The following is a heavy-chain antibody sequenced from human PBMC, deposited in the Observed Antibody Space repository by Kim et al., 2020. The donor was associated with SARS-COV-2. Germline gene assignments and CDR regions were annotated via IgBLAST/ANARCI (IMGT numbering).Heavy chain of an antibody. CDR1: GGSISSSNW. V-gene: IGHV4-4*02. Sequence: SETLSLTCAVSGGSISSSNWWSWVRQPPGKGLEWIGEIYHSGSTNYNPSLKSRVTISVDKSKNQFSLKLSSVTAADTAVYYCARGFKYYYYGMDVWGQGTTGTVSS. J-gene: IGHJ6*02. CDR2: IYHSGST. CDR3: ARGFKYYYYGMDV.